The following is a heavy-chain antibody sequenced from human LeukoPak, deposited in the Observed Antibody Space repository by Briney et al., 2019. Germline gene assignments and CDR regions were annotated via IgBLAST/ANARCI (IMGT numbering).Heavy chain of an antibody. V-gene: IGHV1-69*04. CDR3: ARDRKITIFGVVRNWFDP. Sequence: SVKVSCRASGGTFSSYAISWVRQAPGQGLEWMGRIIPILGIANYAQKFQGRVTITADKSTSTAYMELSSLRSEDTAVYYCARDRKITIFGVVRNWFDPWGQGTLVTVSS. D-gene: IGHD3-3*01. CDR2: IIPILGIA. J-gene: IGHJ5*02. CDR1: GGTFSSYA.